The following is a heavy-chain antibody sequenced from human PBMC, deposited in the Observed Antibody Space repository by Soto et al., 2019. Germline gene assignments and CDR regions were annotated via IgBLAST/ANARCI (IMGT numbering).Heavy chain of an antibody. J-gene: IGHJ4*02. CDR1: GGSISSSTW. Sequence: QVQLQESGPGLVKPSETLSLTCAVSGGSISSSTWWSWVRQPPGKGLEWIGEIYHSGSTNYNPSLTSRVTISVDKSKNQFSLKLNSVTAADTAVFYCASSTSGSLKLDSWGQGSLVIVSS. CDR3: ASSTSGSLKLDS. V-gene: IGHV4-4*02. CDR2: IYHSGST. D-gene: IGHD3-10*01.